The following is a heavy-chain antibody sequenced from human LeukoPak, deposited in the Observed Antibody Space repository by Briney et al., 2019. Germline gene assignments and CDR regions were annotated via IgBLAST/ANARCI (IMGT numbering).Heavy chain of an antibody. J-gene: IGHJ4*02. CDR3: ARGPGGSSSWYSYLDY. D-gene: IGHD6-13*01. CDR2: ISGSGGST. V-gene: IGHV3-23*01. Sequence: PGGSLRLSCAASGFTFSSYAKSWVRQAPGKGLEWVSAISGSGGSTYYADSVKGRFTISRDNSKNTLYLQMNSLRAEDTAVYYCARGPGGSSSWYSYLDYWGQGTLVTVSS. CDR1: GFTFSSYA.